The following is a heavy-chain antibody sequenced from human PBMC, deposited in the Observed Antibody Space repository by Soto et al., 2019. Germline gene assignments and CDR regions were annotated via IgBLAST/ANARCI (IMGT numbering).Heavy chain of an antibody. CDR3: ARDLSESITGTLDY. CDR1: GGTFSSYA. CDR2: IIPIFGTA. V-gene: IGHV1-69*13. Sequence: ASVKVSCKASGGTFSSYAISWVRQAPGQGLEWMGGIIPIFGTANYAQKFQGRVTITADESTSTAYMELSSLRSEDTAVYFCARDLSESITGTLDYWGQGTLVTVSP. D-gene: IGHD1-7*01. J-gene: IGHJ4*02.